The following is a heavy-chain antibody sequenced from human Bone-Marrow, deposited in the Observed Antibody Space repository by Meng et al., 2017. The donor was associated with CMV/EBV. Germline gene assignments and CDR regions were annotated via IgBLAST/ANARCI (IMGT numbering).Heavy chain of an antibody. Sequence: GGSLRLSCAASGFTFSNYNMNWVRQAPGKGLEWVSSISSSSRYIYYADSVKGRFTISRDNAKNSLYLQMNSLRAEDTAVYYCARDSYCSSTSCGRGGVHYWGQGTLVTVSS. CDR3: ARDSYCSSTSCGRGGVHY. CDR2: ISSSSRYI. D-gene: IGHD2-2*01. J-gene: IGHJ4*02. CDR1: GFTFSNYN. V-gene: IGHV3-21*01.